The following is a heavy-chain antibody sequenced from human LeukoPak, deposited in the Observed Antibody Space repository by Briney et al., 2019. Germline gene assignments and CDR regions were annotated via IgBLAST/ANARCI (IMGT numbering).Heavy chain of an antibody. CDR2: INVSGVGI. CDR3: AKPGYSGTYYGSFDY. V-gene: IGHV3-23*01. Sequence: PGGSLRLSCAASGFTFSSYAMYWVRQAPGKGLEWVSGINVSGVGIYYEDSVKGRFTISRDNSKNTLYLQMNSLRAEDTAVYYCAKPGYSGTYYGSFDYWGQGTLVTVSS. CDR1: GFTFSSYA. D-gene: IGHD1-26*01. J-gene: IGHJ4*02.